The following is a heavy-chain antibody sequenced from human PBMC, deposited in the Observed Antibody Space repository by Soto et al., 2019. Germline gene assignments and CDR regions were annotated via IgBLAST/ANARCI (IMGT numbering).Heavy chain of an antibody. CDR3: AKVVYYYDSSGYQAHPGFDP. Sequence: QVQLVESGGGVVQPGRSLRLSCAASGFTFSSYGMHWVRQAPGKGLEWVAVISYDGSNKYYADSVKGRFTISRDNSKNTLYLQMNSLRAEDTAVYYCAKVVYYYDSSGYQAHPGFDPWGQGTLVTVSS. V-gene: IGHV3-30*18. J-gene: IGHJ5*02. CDR1: GFTFSSYG. D-gene: IGHD3-22*01. CDR2: ISYDGSNK.